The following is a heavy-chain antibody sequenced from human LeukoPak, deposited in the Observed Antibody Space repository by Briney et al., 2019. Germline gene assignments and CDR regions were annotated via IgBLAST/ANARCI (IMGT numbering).Heavy chain of an antibody. V-gene: IGHV3-30-3*01. CDR2: ISYDGSNK. Sequence: GGSLRLSCAASGFTFSSYAMHWARQAPGKGLEWVAVISYDGSNKYYADSVKGRFTISRDNSKNTLYLQMNSLRAEDSAVYYCASSGRYRNAFDIWGQGTMVTVSS. CDR1: GFTFSSYA. J-gene: IGHJ3*02. D-gene: IGHD6-19*01. CDR3: ASSGRYRNAFDI.